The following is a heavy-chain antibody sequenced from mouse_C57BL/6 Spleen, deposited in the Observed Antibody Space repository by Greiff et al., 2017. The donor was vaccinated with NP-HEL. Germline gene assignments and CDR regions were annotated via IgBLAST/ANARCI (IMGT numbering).Heavy chain of an antibody. Sequence: VQLQQPGAKLVKPGASVKMSCKASGYTFTSYWITWVKQRPGQGLEWIGDIYPGSGSTNYNEKFKSKATLTVDTSSSTAYMQLSSLTSEDSAVYYCARTLYYGSSPYWYFDVWGTGTTVTVSS. V-gene: IGHV1-55*01. CDR3: ARTLYYGSSPYWYFDV. D-gene: IGHD1-1*01. CDR1: GYTFTSYW. J-gene: IGHJ1*03. CDR2: IYPGSGST.